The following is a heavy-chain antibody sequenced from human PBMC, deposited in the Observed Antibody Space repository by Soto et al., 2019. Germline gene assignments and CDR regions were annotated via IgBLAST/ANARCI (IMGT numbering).Heavy chain of an antibody. Sequence: ASVKVSCKASGYTFTGYFMHWVRQAPGQGLEWMGWINPNSGATKYAQKFQGRVTLSRDTSIRTAYMELSGLRSDDTAVYYCARDNYIKQKGSWFDPWGQGTLVTAPQ. CDR3: ARDNYIKQKGSWFDP. CDR2: INPNSGAT. J-gene: IGHJ5*02. CDR1: GYTFTGYF. D-gene: IGHD3-10*01. V-gene: IGHV1-2*02.